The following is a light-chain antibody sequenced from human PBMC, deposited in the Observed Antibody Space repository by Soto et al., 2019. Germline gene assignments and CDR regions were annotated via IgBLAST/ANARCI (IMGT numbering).Light chain of an antibody. V-gene: IGLV2-14*01. Sequence: QSVLTQPASVSGSPGQSITISCTGTSSDVGSYNYVSWYQQHPGKAPKLMIYEVSTRPSGVSSRFSGSKSDNTASLTISGLQAEDEADYYCSSYRSSSTVFGTGTKLTVL. CDR3: SSYRSSSTV. CDR1: SSDVGSYNY. J-gene: IGLJ1*01. CDR2: EVS.